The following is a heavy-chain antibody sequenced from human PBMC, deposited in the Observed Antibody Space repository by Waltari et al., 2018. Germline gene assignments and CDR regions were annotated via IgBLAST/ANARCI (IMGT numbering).Heavy chain of an antibody. Sequence: QLQLQESGPGLVKPSGTLSLICAVYGDCMNYWWSWVRQPPGKGLEWIGQVLGSGRTNYNPSFASRVTISLDTSTHQFALKMTSATAADTALYYCARDRGRGLYLDTWGQGILVTVSP. D-gene: IGHD2-15*01. CDR3: ARDRGRGLYLDT. CDR1: GDCMNYW. V-gene: IGHV4-4*02. J-gene: IGHJ4*02. CDR2: VLGSGRT.